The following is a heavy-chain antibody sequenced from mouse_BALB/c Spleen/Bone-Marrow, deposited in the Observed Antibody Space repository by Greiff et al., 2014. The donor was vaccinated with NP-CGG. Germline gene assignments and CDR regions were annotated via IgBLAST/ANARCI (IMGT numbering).Heavy chain of an antibody. Sequence: VQLQQSGGGLVQPGGSRKLSCAASGFTFSSFGMHWVRQAPEKGLEWVAYISSGSSNIYYADTVKGRFTISRDNPKNTLFLQMTSLRSEDTAMYYCARAAITTVVAGYWGQGTTLTVSS. CDR2: ISSGSSNI. V-gene: IGHV5-17*02. CDR3: ARAAITTVVAGY. CDR1: GFTFSSFG. J-gene: IGHJ2*01. D-gene: IGHD1-1*01.